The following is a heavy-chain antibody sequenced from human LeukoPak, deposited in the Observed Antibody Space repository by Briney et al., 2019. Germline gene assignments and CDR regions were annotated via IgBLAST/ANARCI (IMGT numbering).Heavy chain of an antibody. Sequence: SETLSLTCAAYGGSFSGYYWSWIRQPPGKGLEWIGEINHSGSTNYNPSLKSRVTISVDTSKNQFSLKLSSVTAADTAVYYCARVRKRWLQFSLDYWGQGTLVTVSS. CDR3: ARVRKRWLQFSLDY. V-gene: IGHV4-34*01. D-gene: IGHD5-24*01. CDR1: GGSFSGYY. CDR2: INHSGST. J-gene: IGHJ4*02.